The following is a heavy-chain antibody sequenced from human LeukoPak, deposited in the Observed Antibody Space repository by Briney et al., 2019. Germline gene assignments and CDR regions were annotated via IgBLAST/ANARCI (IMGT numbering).Heavy chain of an antibody. J-gene: IGHJ3*02. Sequence: PGGSLRLSCAASGFTVSSNYMSWVRQAPGKGLEWVSSISSSSSYIYYADSVKGRFTISRDNAKNSLYLQMNSLRAEDTAVYYCARVSPLGIAARGAFDIWGQGTMVTVSS. CDR2: ISSSSSYI. CDR3: ARVSPLGIAARGAFDI. CDR1: GFTVSSNY. D-gene: IGHD6-6*01. V-gene: IGHV3-21*01.